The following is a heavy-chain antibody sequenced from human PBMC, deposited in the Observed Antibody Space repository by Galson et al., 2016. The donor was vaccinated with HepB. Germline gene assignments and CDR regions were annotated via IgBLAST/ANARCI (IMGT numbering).Heavy chain of an antibody. J-gene: IGHJ3*02. CDR3: ARGSAFDI. Sequence: SLRLSCAASGFTFDDYAMYWVRQAPGKGLEWVSGISWNSGSIGYADSVKGRFTISRDNAKNSLYLQMNSLRAEDTALDYCARGSAFDIWGQGTMVTVSS. CDR1: GFTFDDYA. CDR2: ISWNSGSI. V-gene: IGHV3-9*01.